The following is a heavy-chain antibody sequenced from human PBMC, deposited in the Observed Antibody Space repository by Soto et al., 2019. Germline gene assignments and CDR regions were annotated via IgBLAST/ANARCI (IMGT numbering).Heavy chain of an antibody. D-gene: IGHD3-22*01. CDR3: ARVGDSSGDPLFFDY. CDR1: GYSFTSYW. CDR2: IYPGDSDT. Sequence: AGESLKISCKGSGYSFTSYWIGWVRQMPGKGLEWMGIIYPGDSDTRYSPSFQGQVTISADKSISTAYLQWSSLKASDTAMYYCARVGDSSGDPLFFDYWGQGTLVTVSS. J-gene: IGHJ4*02. V-gene: IGHV5-51*01.